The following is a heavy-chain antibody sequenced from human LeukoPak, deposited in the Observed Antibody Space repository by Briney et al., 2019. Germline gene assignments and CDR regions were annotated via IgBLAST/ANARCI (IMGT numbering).Heavy chain of an antibody. CDR1: GDSISTDY. CDR3: ARVGRGDQTWGSYSFDY. CDR2: ISYTWNT. D-gene: IGHD3-16*01. Sequence: SETLSLTCSVSGDSISTDYWSWIRQPPGKGLEWIGYISYTWNTKYNPSLQSRVTISLDTSKNQFSLNLSSVTAADAAIYSSARVGRGDQTWGSYSFDYWGQGTLVTVSS. J-gene: IGHJ4*02. V-gene: IGHV4-59*01.